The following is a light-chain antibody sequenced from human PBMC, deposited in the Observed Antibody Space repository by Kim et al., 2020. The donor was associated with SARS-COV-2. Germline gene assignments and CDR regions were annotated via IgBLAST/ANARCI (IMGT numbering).Light chain of an antibody. CDR2: YDS. V-gene: IGLV3-21*04. CDR3: QVWDSSSDHYV. Sequence: SYKLTQPPSVSVAPGKTARITCGGNNIGSKSVHWYQQKPGQAPVLVIYYDSDRPSGIPERFSGSNSGNTATLTISRVEAGDEADYYCQVWDSSSDHYVYG. CDR1: NIGSKS. J-gene: IGLJ1*01.